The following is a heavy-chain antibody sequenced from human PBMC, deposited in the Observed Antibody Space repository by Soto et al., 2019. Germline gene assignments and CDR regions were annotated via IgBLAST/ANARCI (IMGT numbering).Heavy chain of an antibody. CDR1: GGSISGYY. V-gene: IGHV4-4*07. Sequence: QVQLQESGPGLVKPSETLSLTCTVSGGSISGYYWSWLRRPAGKGLEWIGRIHTSGSTNYNSSLKSRVTMSIETSKNQFSLKLTSVTAADTAVYFCARFYSNHFDSWGQGTLVTVSS. D-gene: IGHD6-13*01. J-gene: IGHJ4*02. CDR2: IHTSGST. CDR3: ARFYSNHFDS.